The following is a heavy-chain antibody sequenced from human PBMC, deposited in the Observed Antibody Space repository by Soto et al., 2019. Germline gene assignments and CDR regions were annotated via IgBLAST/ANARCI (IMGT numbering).Heavy chain of an antibody. V-gene: IGHV1-3*01. D-gene: IGHD4-17*01. CDR3: ARETGSTPNFDY. J-gene: IGHJ4*02. CDR2: INAGSGYA. Sequence: GASVKVSCKASGFTFTRYAIHWVRQAPGQRLEWMGWINAGSGYATYSQNYQGRVTFTRDASASTAYMELSSLRFEDTAVYYCARETGSTPNFDYWGQGALVTVSS. CDR1: GFTFTRYA.